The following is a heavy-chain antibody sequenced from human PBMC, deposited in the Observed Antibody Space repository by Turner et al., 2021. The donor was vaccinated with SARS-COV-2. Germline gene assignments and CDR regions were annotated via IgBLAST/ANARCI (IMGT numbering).Heavy chain of an antibody. CDR1: GSTVTGYY. Sequence: QVQLAQSGAEVKKPGASVKVSCTASGSTVTGYYLHWVRQAPGQRLEWMGCINPNSGGTNYAQKFQGRVTMTRDTSISTAYMELSRLRSDDTAVYYCARGGLYYYDSSAYYGDAFDIWGQGTLVTVSS. J-gene: IGHJ3*02. CDR3: ARGGLYYYDSSAYYGDAFDI. CDR2: INPNSGGT. V-gene: IGHV1-2*02. D-gene: IGHD3-22*01.